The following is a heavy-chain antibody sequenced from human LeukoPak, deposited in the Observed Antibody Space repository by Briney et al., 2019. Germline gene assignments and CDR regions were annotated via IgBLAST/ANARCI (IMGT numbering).Heavy chain of an antibody. Sequence: ASVKVSCKASGYTFTSYDINWVRQATGQGLEWMGWISAYNGNTNYAQKLQGRVTMTTDTSTSTAYMELRSLRSDDTAVYYCAHPTEYSSSWYGNWFDPWGQGTLVTVSS. CDR3: AHPTEYSSSWYGNWFDP. CDR1: GYTFTSYD. D-gene: IGHD6-13*01. J-gene: IGHJ5*02. CDR2: ISAYNGNT. V-gene: IGHV1-18*01.